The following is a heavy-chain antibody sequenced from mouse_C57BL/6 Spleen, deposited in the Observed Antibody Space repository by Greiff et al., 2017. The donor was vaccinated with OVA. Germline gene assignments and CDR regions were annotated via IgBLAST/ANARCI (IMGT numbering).Heavy chain of an antibody. Sequence: EVMLVESGGGLVQSGRSLRLSCATSGFTFSDFYMEWVRQAPGKGLEWIAASRNKANDYTTEYSASVKGRFIVSRDTSPSILYLQMNALRAEDTAIYYCARDAYYYGSSYWYFDVWGTGTTVTVSS. D-gene: IGHD1-1*01. J-gene: IGHJ1*03. V-gene: IGHV7-1*01. CDR3: ARDAYYYGSSYWYFDV. CDR2: SRNKANDYTT. CDR1: GFTFSDFY.